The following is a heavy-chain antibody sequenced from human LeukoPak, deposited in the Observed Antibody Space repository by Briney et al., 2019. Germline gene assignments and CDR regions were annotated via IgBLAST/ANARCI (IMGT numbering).Heavy chain of an antibody. Sequence: KPSETLSLTCAVYGGSFSGYYWSWIRQPPGKGREWIGEINHSGSTNYNPSLKSRVTISVDTSKNQFSLKLSSVTAADKAVYYCASLGYYDSSGYYCFDYWGQGTLVTFSS. D-gene: IGHD3-22*01. J-gene: IGHJ4*02. CDR2: INHSGST. CDR1: GGSFSGYY. CDR3: ASLGYYDSSGYYCFDY. V-gene: IGHV4-34*01.